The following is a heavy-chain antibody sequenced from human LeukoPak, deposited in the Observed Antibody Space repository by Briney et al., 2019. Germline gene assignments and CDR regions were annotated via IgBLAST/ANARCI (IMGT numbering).Heavy chain of an antibody. V-gene: IGHV1-46*01. J-gene: IGHJ4*02. D-gene: IGHD5-18*01. CDR1: GYTFTSYF. CDR3: ARGTGEGYSYGRYYFDY. Sequence: ASVKVSCKASGYTFTSYFMHWVRQAPGQGLEWMGIINPRGGSTSYAQKFQGRVTMTRDTSTSTVYMELSRLRSDDTAVYYCARGTGEGYSYGRYYFDYWGQGTLVTVSS. CDR2: INPRGGST.